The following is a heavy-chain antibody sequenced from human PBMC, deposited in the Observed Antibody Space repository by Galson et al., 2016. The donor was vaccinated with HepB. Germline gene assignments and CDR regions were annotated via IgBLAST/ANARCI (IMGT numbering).Heavy chain of an antibody. D-gene: IGHD5-12*01. J-gene: IGHJ4*02. Sequence: SETLSLTCTVSGGSMSTYYWSWIRQPPGKGLEWIGYIYYSGSTNYSPSLKSRVTISVDTSKNQFSLKLSSVTAADTAVYYCARASSGSDYWGQGTLVTVSS. CDR1: GGSMSTYY. CDR3: ARASSGSDY. V-gene: IGHV4-59*01. CDR2: IYYSGST.